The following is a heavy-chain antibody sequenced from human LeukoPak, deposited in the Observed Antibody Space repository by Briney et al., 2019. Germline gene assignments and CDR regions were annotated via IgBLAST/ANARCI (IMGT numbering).Heavy chain of an antibody. CDR2: INHSGST. Sequence: SETLSLTCAVYGGSFSGYYWSWIRQPPGKGLEWIGEINHSGSTSYNPSLKSRVTISVDTSKNQFSLKLSSVTAADTAVYYCARLVTVTTANWFDPWGQGTLVTVSS. V-gene: IGHV4-34*01. CDR3: ARLVTVTTANWFDP. D-gene: IGHD4-17*01. CDR1: GGSFSGYY. J-gene: IGHJ5*02.